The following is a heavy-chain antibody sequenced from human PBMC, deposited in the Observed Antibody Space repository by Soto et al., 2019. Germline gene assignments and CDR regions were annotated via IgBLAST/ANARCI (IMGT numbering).Heavy chain of an antibody. CDR1: GYTFTSYG. Sequence: QAHLVQSGAEVKKPGASVKVSCKASGYTFTSYGITWVRQAPGQGLEWMGGISGYNGNTNYAQKLQSRVIMTTDTSTSTAYMELRSLRSDDTAVYYCARSPRITVFGVDYYYYMDVWGKGTTVTVSS. J-gene: IGHJ6*03. V-gene: IGHV1-18*01. D-gene: IGHD3-3*01. CDR3: ARSPRITVFGVDYYYYMDV. CDR2: ISGYNGNT.